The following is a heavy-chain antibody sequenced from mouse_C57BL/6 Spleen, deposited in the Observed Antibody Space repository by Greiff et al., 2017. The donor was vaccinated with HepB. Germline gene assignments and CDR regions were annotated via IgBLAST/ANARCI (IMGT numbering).Heavy chain of an antibody. J-gene: IGHJ1*03. D-gene: IGHD1-1*01. V-gene: IGHV5-16*01. CDR1: GFTFSDYY. CDR3: ARDGDYGSNYWYFDV. CDR2: INYDGSST. Sequence: EVMLVESEGGLVQPGSSMKLSCTASGFTFSDYYMAWVRQVPEKGLEWVANINYDGSSTYYLDSLKSRFIISRDNAKNILYLQMSSLKSEDTATYYCARDGDYGSNYWYFDVWGTGTTVTVSS.